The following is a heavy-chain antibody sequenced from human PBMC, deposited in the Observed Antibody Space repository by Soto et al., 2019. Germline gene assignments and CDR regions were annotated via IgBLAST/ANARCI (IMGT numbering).Heavy chain of an antibody. V-gene: IGHV1-3*01. D-gene: IGHD3-22*01. CDR3: AIALSSRGYYDGLDI. CDR1: GYTFTNYA. CDR2: INAGSGNT. J-gene: IGHJ3*02. Sequence: GASVKVSCKASGYTFTNYALHWVRQAPGQRLEWMGWINAGSGNTKYSQNFQGRATITTDTSARIAYMELSSLRSEDTAVYYCAIALSSRGYYDGLDIWGQGTMVTVSS.